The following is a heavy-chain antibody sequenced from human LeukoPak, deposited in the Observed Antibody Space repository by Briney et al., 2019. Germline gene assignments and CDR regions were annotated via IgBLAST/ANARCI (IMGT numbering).Heavy chain of an antibody. Sequence: PGGSLRLSCAASGFTFSSHWVHWVRQAPGKGLVWVSRINSDGSTTTYADSVKGRFTISRDNAKNTPYLQMNSLRAEDTAVYYCARGNYGFDYWGQGTLLTVSS. D-gene: IGHD3-16*01. V-gene: IGHV3-74*01. CDR1: GFTFSSHW. CDR2: INSDGSTT. CDR3: ARGNYGFDY. J-gene: IGHJ4*02.